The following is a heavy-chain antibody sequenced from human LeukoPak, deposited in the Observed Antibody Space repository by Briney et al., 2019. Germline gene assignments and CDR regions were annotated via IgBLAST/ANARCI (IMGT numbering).Heavy chain of an antibody. V-gene: IGHV4-59*08. CDR3: ARRSQYYYDSSGYYYDY. Sequence: SETLSLTCTVSGGSISSYYWSWIRQPPGKGLEWIGYIYYSGSTNYNPSLKSRVTISVDTSKNQFSLKLSSVTAADTAVYYCARRSQYYYDSSGYYYDYWGQGTLVTVSS. CDR1: GGSISSYY. J-gene: IGHJ4*02. CDR2: IYYSGST. D-gene: IGHD3-22*01.